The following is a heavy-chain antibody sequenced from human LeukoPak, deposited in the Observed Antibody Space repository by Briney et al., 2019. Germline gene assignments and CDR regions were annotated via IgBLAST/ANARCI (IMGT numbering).Heavy chain of an antibody. CDR3: ARDLTCGGDCYLPPN. V-gene: IGHV1-69*04. CDR1: GYTFTSYG. Sequence: ASVKVSCKASGYTFTSYGISWVRQAPGQGLEWMGRIIPILGIANYAQKFQGRVTITADKSTSTAYMELSSLRSEDTAVYYCARDLTCGGDCYLPPNWGQGTLVTVSS. CDR2: IIPILGIA. D-gene: IGHD2-21*02. J-gene: IGHJ4*02.